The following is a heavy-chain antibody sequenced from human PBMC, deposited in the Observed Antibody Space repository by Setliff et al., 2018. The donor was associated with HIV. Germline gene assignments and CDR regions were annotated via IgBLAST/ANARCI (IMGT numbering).Heavy chain of an antibody. D-gene: IGHD3-22*01. CDR2: IYASGST. CDR1: GGSISNYY. Sequence: SETLSLTCTVSGGSISNYYWSWIRQPPGKGLEWIGYIYASGSTTYSPSLKSRVTISVDTSKNQFSLSLTSVTAADTAVYYCARVRLTMIMMVDYFDQWGQGTLVTVSS. V-gene: IGHV4-59*12. J-gene: IGHJ4*02. CDR3: ARVRLTMIMMVDYFDQ.